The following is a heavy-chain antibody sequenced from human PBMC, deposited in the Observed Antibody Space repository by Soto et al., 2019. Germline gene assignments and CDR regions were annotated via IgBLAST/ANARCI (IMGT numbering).Heavy chain of an antibody. Sequence: QVQLQESGPGQVKPSETLSLTCSVSGGSVSEYFWSWIRQSPGKGLEWIGYIYYLGSTDYNPSLKSRVTISVDTSKRQFSLRLTSVTAADTAVYYCARDGYDGSGSPYPAYWGPGTQVTVSS. CDR1: GGSVSEYF. J-gene: IGHJ4*02. D-gene: IGHD3-10*01. CDR2: IYYLGST. CDR3: ARDGYDGSGSPYPAY. V-gene: IGHV4-59*02.